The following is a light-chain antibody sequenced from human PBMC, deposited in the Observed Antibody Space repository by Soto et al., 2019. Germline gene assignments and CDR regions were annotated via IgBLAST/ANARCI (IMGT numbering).Light chain of an antibody. Sequence: IHITHSPSSLSASVGDTVSITCRSSQDVCRWLSWYQQKPGKAPKILSFATSTLQSGVPSRFSGSGSGTDFTLTITSLQSEDFATYYCQQARSFPVTFGQGTRLEI. J-gene: IGKJ5*01. V-gene: IGKV1D-12*01. CDR3: QQARSFPVT. CDR2: ATS. CDR1: QDVCRW.